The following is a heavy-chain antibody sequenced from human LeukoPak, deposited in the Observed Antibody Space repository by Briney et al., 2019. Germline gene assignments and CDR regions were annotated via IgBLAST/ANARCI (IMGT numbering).Heavy chain of an antibody. CDR1: GYTLTELS. Sequence: ASVKVSCXVSGYTLTELSMHWVRQAPGKGLEWMGGFDPEDGETIYAQKFQGRVTMTEDTSTDTAYMELSSLRSEDTAVYYCARAILEEYCYDSSGSFGAFDIWGQGTMVTVSS. V-gene: IGHV1-24*01. J-gene: IGHJ3*02. CDR2: FDPEDGET. CDR3: ARAILEEYCYDSSGSFGAFDI. D-gene: IGHD3-22*01.